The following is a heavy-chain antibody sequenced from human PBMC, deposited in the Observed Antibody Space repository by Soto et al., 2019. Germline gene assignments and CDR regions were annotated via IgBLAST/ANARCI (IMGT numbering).Heavy chain of an antibody. CDR1: GFSISSDYY. CDR2: TYHSGST. V-gene: IGHV4-38-2*01. Sequence: SETLSLTCAVSGFSISSDYYWGWIRQPPGKGLEWIASTYHSGSTYYNPSLKSRVTISLDTSKNQFSLKLSSVTAADTAVYHCARGVLGATTYFDYWGQGTLVTV. CDR3: ARGVLGATTYFDY. J-gene: IGHJ4*02. D-gene: IGHD3-10*01.